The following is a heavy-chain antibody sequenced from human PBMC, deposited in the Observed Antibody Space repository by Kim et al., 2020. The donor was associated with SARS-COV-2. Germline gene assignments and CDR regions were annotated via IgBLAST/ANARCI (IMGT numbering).Heavy chain of an antibody. CDR1: GYTFTSYG. V-gene: IGHV1-18*04. Sequence: ASVKVSCKASGYTFTSYGISWVRQAPGQGLEWMGWISAYNGNTNYAQKLQGRVTMTTDTSTSTAYMELRSLRSDDTAVYYCARDMEHYYDSSGTGAFDIWGQGTMVTVSS. CDR3: ARDMEHYYDSSGTGAFDI. D-gene: IGHD3-22*01. CDR2: ISAYNGNT. J-gene: IGHJ3*02.